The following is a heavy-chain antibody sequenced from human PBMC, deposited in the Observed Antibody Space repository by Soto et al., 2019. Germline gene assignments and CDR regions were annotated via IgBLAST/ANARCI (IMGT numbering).Heavy chain of an antibody. V-gene: IGHV3-11*06. Sequence: QVQLLQSGAEVKKPGSSVKVSCKASGFTFSDYYISWVRQAPGKGLEWVSYISNSGSYTAYAASVKGRFTIARDDAKKSVYLQMNSLRVDDTAVYYCARDGSAYLLGPFDCWGQGSLVTVSS. D-gene: IGHD7-27*01. CDR1: GFTFSDYY. CDR3: ARDGSAYLLGPFDC. CDR2: ISNSGSYT. J-gene: IGHJ4*02.